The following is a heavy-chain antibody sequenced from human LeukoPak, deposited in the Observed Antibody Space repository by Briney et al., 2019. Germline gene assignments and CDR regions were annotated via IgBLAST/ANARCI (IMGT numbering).Heavy chain of an antibody. V-gene: IGHV3-48*02. CDR1: GFTFSSYS. D-gene: IGHD3-10*01. Sequence: GGSLRLSCAASGFTFSSYSMNWVRQAPGKGLEWVSYISSSSSTIYYADSVKGRFTISRDNAKNSLYLQMNSLRDEDTAVYYCARDSMVRGATGPFFDYWGQGTLVTVSS. CDR3: ARDSMVRGATGPFFDY. J-gene: IGHJ4*02. CDR2: ISSSSSTI.